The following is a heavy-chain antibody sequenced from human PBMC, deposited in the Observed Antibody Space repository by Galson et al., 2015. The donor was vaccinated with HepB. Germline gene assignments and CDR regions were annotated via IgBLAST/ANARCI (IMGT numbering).Heavy chain of an antibody. D-gene: IGHD3-9*01. Sequence: SLRLSCAASGFTFSSYGMHWVRQAPGKGLEWVAVIWYDGSNKYYADSVKGRFTISRDNSKNTLYLQMNSLRAEDTAVYYCARDPGHGYDILTGRLDYWGQGTLVTVSS. CDR2: IWYDGSNK. CDR1: GFTFSSYG. CDR3: ARDPGHGYDILTGRLDY. J-gene: IGHJ4*02. V-gene: IGHV3-33*08.